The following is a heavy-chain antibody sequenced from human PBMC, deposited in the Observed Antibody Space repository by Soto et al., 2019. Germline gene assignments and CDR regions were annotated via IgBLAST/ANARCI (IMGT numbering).Heavy chain of an antibody. CDR3: ARGYGVILTGDYQHDFDY. V-gene: IGHV1-46*03. Sequence: QVQLVQSGAEVKKPGASVKVSCKASGYTFTSYYMHWVRQAPGQGLEWMGIINPSGGITSYAQKVQGRVTMTRDTSTSTVYMELSSLRSEDTAVYYCARGYGVILTGDYQHDFDYWGQGTLVTVSS. CDR1: GYTFTSYY. D-gene: IGHD3-9*01. J-gene: IGHJ4*02. CDR2: INPSGGIT.